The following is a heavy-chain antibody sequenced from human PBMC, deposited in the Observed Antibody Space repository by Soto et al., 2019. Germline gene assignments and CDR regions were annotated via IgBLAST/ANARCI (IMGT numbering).Heavy chain of an antibody. V-gene: IGHV3-48*03. CDR3: ARGYTGGWSRGGYFDY. D-gene: IGHD6-19*01. J-gene: IGHJ4*02. Sequence: GGSLSRSCVASGFTFSSYDMNWVRQAPGKGPEWVSHISGSGTTIYYADSVRGRFTISRDNAKNSLYLQMNSLRAEDRAIYYCARGYTGGWSRGGYFDYWGQVTLVPVS. CDR1: GFTFSSYD. CDR2: ISGSGTTI.